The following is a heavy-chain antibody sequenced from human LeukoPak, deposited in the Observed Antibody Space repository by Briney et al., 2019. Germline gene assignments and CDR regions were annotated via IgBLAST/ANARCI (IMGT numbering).Heavy chain of an antibody. V-gene: IGHV5-51*01. CDR2: IYPADSDT. Sequence: GESLKIPCQVSGDTFTNYWIGWVRQMPGKGLEWMGIIYPADSDTRYSPSFQGQVTISVDKSISTAYLQWSSVKASDTAIYYCARVYTTSWSAGGYWGQGTLVTVSS. CDR1: GDTFTNYW. CDR3: ARVYTTSWSAGGY. D-gene: IGHD2-2*02. J-gene: IGHJ4*02.